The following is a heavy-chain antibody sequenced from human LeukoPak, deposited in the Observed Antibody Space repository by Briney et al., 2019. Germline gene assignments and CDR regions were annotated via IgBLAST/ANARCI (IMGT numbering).Heavy chain of an antibody. CDR2: VSGGGLDT. J-gene: IGHJ4*02. CDR1: GFTFSSYA. Sequence: PGGSLRLSCAASGFTFSSYAMSWVRQAPGKGLEWATSVSGGGLDTYYADSVKGRFTISRDHSKNTLYLEMDSLRVEDTAEYYCARGLDYGNYVGCDYWGQGTKVTVSS. D-gene: IGHD4-11*01. CDR3: ARGLDYGNYVGCDY. V-gene: IGHV3-23*01.